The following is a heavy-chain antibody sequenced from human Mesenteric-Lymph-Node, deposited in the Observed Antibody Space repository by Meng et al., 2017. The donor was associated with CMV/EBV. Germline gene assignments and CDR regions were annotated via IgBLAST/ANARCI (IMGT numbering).Heavy chain of an antibody. J-gene: IGHJ4*02. V-gene: IGHV3-66*02. CDR2: IYSAGST. CDR1: GFTVTSTY. Sequence: GGSLRLSCATSGFTVTSTYMTWVRQAPGKGLEWVSSIYSAGSTFYADSVKGRFTISRDTAKNTVYLQMSSLRGEDTAVYYCAKDGSRITTTGTYFEYWGQGTLVTVSS. D-gene: IGHD3-10*01. CDR3: AKDGSRITTTGTYFEY.